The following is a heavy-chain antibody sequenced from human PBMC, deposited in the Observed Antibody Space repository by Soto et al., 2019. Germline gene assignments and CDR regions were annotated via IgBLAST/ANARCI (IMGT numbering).Heavy chain of an antibody. V-gene: IGHV4-4*07. CDR2: IYNSGTT. CDR1: GGSISSYY. CDR3: ARGPYCGDECYFGY. J-gene: IGHJ4*02. Sequence: SETLSLTCSVFGGSISSYYWSWIRQPAGKGLAWIGRIYNSGTTNYNPSLESRVTMSVDPSKNQISLKLSSATAADTAIYYCARGPYCGDECYFGYWRQETLATVSS. D-gene: IGHD2-21*01.